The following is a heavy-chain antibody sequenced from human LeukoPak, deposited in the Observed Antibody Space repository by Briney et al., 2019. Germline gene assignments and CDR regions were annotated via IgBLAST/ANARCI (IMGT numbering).Heavy chain of an antibody. J-gene: IGHJ4*02. CDR2: ISYDGSNK. Sequence: PGGSLRLSCAASGFTFSNYAMHWVRQAPGKGLEWVAVISYDGSNKYYADSVKGRFTISRDNSKNTLYLQMNSLRAEDTAVCYCAKDQVKGKGLSAPHPFDYWGQGTLVTVSS. CDR3: AKDQVKGKGLSAPHPFDY. D-gene: IGHD3-16*01. CDR1: GFTFSNYA. V-gene: IGHV3-30-3*01.